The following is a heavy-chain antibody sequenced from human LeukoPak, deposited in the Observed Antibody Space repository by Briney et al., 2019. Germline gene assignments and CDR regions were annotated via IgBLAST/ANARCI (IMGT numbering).Heavy chain of an antibody. Sequence: ASVKVSCKASGYTFTGYYMHWVRQAPRQGLEWMGWINPNSGGTNYAQKFQGRVTMTRDTSISTAYMELSRLRSDDTAVYYCARGIVVVPAAGALYYYYYYYMDVWGKGTTVTVSS. CDR2: INPNSGGT. CDR1: GYTFTGYY. V-gene: IGHV1-2*02. J-gene: IGHJ6*03. CDR3: ARGIVVVPAAGALYYYYYYYMDV. D-gene: IGHD2-2*01.